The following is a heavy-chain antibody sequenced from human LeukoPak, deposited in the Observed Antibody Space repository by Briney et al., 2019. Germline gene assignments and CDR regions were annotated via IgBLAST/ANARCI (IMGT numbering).Heavy chain of an antibody. J-gene: IGHJ3*02. CDR1: GYTFTGYY. D-gene: IGHD3-10*01. CDR3: ANIMVRGVIYDAFDI. V-gene: IGHV1-2*02. CDR2: INPNSGGT. Sequence: ASVKVSCKASGYTFTGYYMHWVRQAPGQGLEWMGWINPNSGGTDYAQKFQGRVTMTRDTSISTAYMELSRLRSDDTAVYYCANIMVRGVIYDAFDIWGQGTMVTVSS.